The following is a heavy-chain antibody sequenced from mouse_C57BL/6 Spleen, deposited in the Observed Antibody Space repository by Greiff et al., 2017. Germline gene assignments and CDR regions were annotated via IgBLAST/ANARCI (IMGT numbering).Heavy chain of an antibody. CDR3: AYGSSSFAY. J-gene: IGHJ3*01. Sequence: QVQLKESGAELARPGASVKLSCKASGYTFTSYGISWVKQRTGQGLEWIGEIYPRSGNTYYNEKFKGKATLTADKSSSTAYMELRSLTSEDSAVYFCAYGSSSFAYWGQGTLVTVSA. V-gene: IGHV1-81*01. CDR2: IYPRSGNT. CDR1: GYTFTSYG. D-gene: IGHD1-1*01.